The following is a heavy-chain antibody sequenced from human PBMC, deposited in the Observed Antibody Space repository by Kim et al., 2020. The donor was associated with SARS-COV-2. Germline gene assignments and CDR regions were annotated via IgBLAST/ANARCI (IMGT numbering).Heavy chain of an antibody. J-gene: IGHJ6*02. CDR1: GFTFDDYT. Sequence: GGSLRLSCAASGFTFDDYTMHWVRQAPGKGLEWVSLISWDGGSTYYADSVKGRFTISRDNSKNSLYLQMNSLRTEDTALYYCAKADPRYCSGGSCYWSYYYGMDVWGQGTTVTVSS. CDR3: AKADPRYCSGGSCYWSYYYGMDV. CDR2: ISWDGGST. D-gene: IGHD2-15*01. V-gene: IGHV3-43*01.